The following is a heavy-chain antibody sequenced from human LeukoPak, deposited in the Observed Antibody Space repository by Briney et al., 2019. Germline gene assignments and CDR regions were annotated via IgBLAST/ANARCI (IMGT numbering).Heavy chain of an antibody. CDR3: ARLSGSYPHDAFDI. V-gene: IGHV3-21*01. CDR1: GLTFSSYS. J-gene: IGHJ3*02. Sequence: GGSLRLSCAASGLTFSSYSMNWVRQAPGKGLEWVSSISSSSSYIYYADSVKGRFTISRDNAKNSLYLQMNSLRAEDTAVYYCARLSGSYPHDAFDIWAKGQWSPSLQ. CDR2: ISSSSSYI. D-gene: IGHD1-26*01.